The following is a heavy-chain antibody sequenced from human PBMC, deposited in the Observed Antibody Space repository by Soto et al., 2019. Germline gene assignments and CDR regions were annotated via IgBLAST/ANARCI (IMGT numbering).Heavy chain of an antibody. CDR1: GFTFSSYS. CDR2: ISSSSSTI. Sequence: GGSLRLSCAASGFTFSSYSMNWVRQAPGKGLEWVSYISSSSSTIYYADSVKGRFTISRDNAKNSLYLQMNSLRDEDTAVYYCARDRHYDGAWPPAGFDPWGQGTLVTVSS. CDR3: ARDRHYDGAWPPAGFDP. J-gene: IGHJ5*02. V-gene: IGHV3-48*02. D-gene: IGHD4-17*01.